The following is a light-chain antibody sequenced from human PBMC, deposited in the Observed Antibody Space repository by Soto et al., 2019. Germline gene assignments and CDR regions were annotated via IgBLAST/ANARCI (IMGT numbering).Light chain of an antibody. V-gene: IGKV1-39*01. Sequence: DIKMTHSASSLSASVGTRVTINCRASQTISTYLNWYQQKPGKAPKIMIYAASSLQSGVPSRFSGSASGTDFTLTIHSLQPEDVATYFCQQSYTTPVTFGQGTRLEIK. J-gene: IGKJ5*01. CDR3: QQSYTTPVT. CDR2: AAS. CDR1: QTISTY.